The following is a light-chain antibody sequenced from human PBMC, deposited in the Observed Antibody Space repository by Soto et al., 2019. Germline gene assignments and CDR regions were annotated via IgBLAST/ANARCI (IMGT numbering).Light chain of an antibody. J-gene: IGKJ4*01. CDR1: QSLLHSNGYNY. V-gene: IGKV2-28*01. Sequence: DIVMTQSPLSLPVTPGEPASISCRSSQSLLHSNGYNYLDWYLQKPGQSPQLLIYLGSNRASGVPDRFSGSGSGTDFTLKISRVEAEDVGVYYCKQARQTGLTVGGGTKVEIK. CDR3: KQARQTGLT. CDR2: LGS.